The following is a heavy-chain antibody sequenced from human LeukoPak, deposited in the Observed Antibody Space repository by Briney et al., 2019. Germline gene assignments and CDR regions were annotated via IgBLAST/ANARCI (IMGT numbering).Heavy chain of an antibody. CDR2: IIPIFGTA. D-gene: IGHD1-26*01. Sequence: GASVKLSCKASGGTFSSYAISWVRQAPGQGLEWMGGIIPIFGTANYAQKFQGRVRITADESTSTAYMELSSLRSEDTAVYYCASSSGSYRVPGKFDYWGQGTLVTVSS. CDR1: GGTFSSYA. CDR3: ASSSGSYRVPGKFDY. V-gene: IGHV1-69*13. J-gene: IGHJ4*02.